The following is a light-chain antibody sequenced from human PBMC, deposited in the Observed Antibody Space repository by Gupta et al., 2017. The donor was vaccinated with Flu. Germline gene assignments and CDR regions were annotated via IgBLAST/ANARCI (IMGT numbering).Light chain of an antibody. CDR1: QSISNY. Sequence: DIQMTQSPSSLSASVGDRVTITCRATQSISNYIAWLQQTPGKATRSLIYDATTLQNGVPTKFSGRASGTDFTLTISILHPEDFATYYCQRYNSYPWTFGPGTKVEIK. CDR3: QRYNSYPWT. CDR2: DAT. V-gene: IGKV1-16*02. J-gene: IGKJ1*01.